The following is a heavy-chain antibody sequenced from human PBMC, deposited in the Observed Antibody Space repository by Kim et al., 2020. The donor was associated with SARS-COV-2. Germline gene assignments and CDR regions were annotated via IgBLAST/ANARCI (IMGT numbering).Heavy chain of an antibody. J-gene: IGHJ4*02. V-gene: IGHV3-21*01. D-gene: IGHD5-12*01. CDR2: ISSSSSYI. CDR1: GFTFSSYS. CDR3: AREDGEMATLDY. Sequence: GGSLRLSCAASGFTFSSYSMNWVRQAPGKGLEWVSSISSSSSYIYYADSVKGRFTISRDNAKNSLYLQMNSLRAEDTALYYCAREDGEMATLDYWGQGTLVTVSS.